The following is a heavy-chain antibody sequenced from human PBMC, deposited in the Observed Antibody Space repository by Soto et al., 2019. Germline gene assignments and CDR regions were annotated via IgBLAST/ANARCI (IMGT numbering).Heavy chain of an antibody. CDR1: GGTFSSYA. D-gene: IGHD3-22*01. V-gene: IGHV1-69*13. CDR2: IIPIFGTA. J-gene: IGHJ4*02. CDR3: ARDSYDSSGYYGGLSDY. Sequence: SVKVSCKASGGTFSSYAIGWVRQAPGQGLEWMGGIIPIFGTANYAQKFQGRVTITADESTSTAYMELSSLRSEDTAVYYCARDSYDSSGYYGGLSDYWGQGTLVTVSS.